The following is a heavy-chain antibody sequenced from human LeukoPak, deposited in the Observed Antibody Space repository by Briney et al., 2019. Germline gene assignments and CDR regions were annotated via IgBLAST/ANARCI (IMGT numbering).Heavy chain of an antibody. CDR2: ISGSGGST. D-gene: IGHD6-19*01. CDR3: AEDYTRIAVAAIFDY. Sequence: GGSLRLSCAASGFTFSSYAMSWVRQAPGKGLEWVSAISGSGGSTYYADSVKDRFTISRDNSKNTLYLQMNSLRAEDTAVYYSAEDYTRIAVAAIFDYWGQGTLVTVSS. V-gene: IGHV3-23*01. CDR1: GFTFSSYA. J-gene: IGHJ4*02.